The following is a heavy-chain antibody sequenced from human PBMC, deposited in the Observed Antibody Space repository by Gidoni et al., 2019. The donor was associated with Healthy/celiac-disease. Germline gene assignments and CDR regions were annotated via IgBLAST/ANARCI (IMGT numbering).Heavy chain of an antibody. Sequence: QVQLVQSGAEVKKPGSSVKVSCKASGGTFSNYAISWVRQAPGQGLEWMGGIIPIFGTANYAQKFQGRVTITADESTSTAYMELSSLRSEDTAVYYCARVPRYYDYVWGSYRFESYYYYGMDVWGQGTTVTVSS. J-gene: IGHJ6*02. CDR3: ARVPRYYDYVWGSYRFESYYYYGMDV. CDR1: GGTFSNYA. D-gene: IGHD3-16*02. CDR2: IIPIFGTA. V-gene: IGHV1-69*01.